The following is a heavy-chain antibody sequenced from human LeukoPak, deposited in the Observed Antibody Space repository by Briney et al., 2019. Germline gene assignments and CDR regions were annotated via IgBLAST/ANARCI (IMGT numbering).Heavy chain of an antibody. V-gene: IGHV4-4*07. CDR2: IYSSGVT. J-gene: IGHJ6*01. D-gene: IGHD3-10*01. CDR3: ARGWVGEFSLVYYYYGLDV. CDR1: GVPISKYY. Sequence: SETLSLTCSVAGVPISKYYWNWLRQPAGKGLEWIGRIYSSGVTNYNPSLKSRVTMSVDSSKNTVSLKVNSVTVGDTAVYFCARGWVGEFSLVYYYYGLDVWGRGTTVTVSS.